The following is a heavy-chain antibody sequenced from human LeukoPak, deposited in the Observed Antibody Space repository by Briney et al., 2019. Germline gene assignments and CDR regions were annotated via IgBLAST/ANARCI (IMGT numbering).Heavy chain of an antibody. V-gene: IGHV1-69*05. Sequence: SVKVSCKASGGTFSSYAISWVRQAPGQGLEWMGGIIPIFGTANCAQKFQGRVTITTDESTSTAYMELSSLRSEDTAVYYCARARLVVPAAMLEYYMDVWGKGTTVTVSS. CDR1: GGTFSSYA. CDR3: ARARLVVPAAMLEYYMDV. D-gene: IGHD2-2*01. CDR2: IIPIFGTA. J-gene: IGHJ6*03.